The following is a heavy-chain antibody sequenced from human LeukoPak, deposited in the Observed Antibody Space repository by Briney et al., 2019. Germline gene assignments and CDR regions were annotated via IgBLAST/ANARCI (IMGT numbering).Heavy chain of an antibody. D-gene: IGHD4-17*01. V-gene: IGHV4-34*01. CDR2: INHSGST. J-gene: IGHJ5*02. CDR1: GVSFSGYY. CDR3: ARAGYGDFNWFDP. Sequence: SETLSLTCAVYGVSFSGYYWSWIRQPPGKGLEWIGEINHSGSTNYNPSLKSRVTISVDTSKNQFSLKLSSVTAADTAVYYCARAGYGDFNWFDPWGQGTLVTVSS.